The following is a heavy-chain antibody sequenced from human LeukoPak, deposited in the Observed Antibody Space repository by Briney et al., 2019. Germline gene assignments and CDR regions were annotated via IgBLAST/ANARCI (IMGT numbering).Heavy chain of an antibody. CDR1: GGSISSYY. CDR3: ARALAYYDFWSSTNWFDP. CDR2: IYYSGST. D-gene: IGHD3-3*01. V-gene: IGHV4-59*01. Sequence: SETLSLTCTVSGGSISSYYWNWIRQPPGKGLEWIGYIYYSGSTNYNPSLKSRVTISVDTSKHQFSLKLSSVTAADTAVYYCARALAYYDFWSSTNWFDPWGQGTLVTVSS. J-gene: IGHJ5*02.